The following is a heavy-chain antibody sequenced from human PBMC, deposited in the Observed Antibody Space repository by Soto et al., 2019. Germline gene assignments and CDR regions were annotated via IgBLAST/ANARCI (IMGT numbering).Heavy chain of an antibody. CDR3: AREALVLVAAKANWFDP. V-gene: IGHV1-46*03. J-gene: IGHJ5*02. D-gene: IGHD2-15*01. CDR1: GDTFTFYS. Sequence: ASVKVSCKASGDTFTFYSINWVRQAPGLGLEWMGRINPSGGLAIYAQKFQGRVTMTRDTSTSTVYMELSSLRFDDTAVYYCAREALVLVAAKANWFDPWGQGTLVTVSS. CDR2: INPSGGLA.